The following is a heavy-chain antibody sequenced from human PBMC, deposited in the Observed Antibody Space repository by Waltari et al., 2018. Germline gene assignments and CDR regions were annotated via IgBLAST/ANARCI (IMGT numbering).Heavy chain of an antibody. Sequence: EVQLVESGGGLVEPGGSLRLSCAASGFTFSSYSMNWVRQAPGKGLEWVSSISSSSSYIYYADSVKGRFTISRDNAKNSLYLQMNSLRAEDTAVYYCARDIIDGVPNWFDPWGQGTLVTVSS. CDR2: ISSSSSYI. CDR3: ARDIIDGVPNWFDP. CDR1: GFTFSSYS. D-gene: IGHD2-8*01. J-gene: IGHJ5*02. V-gene: IGHV3-21*01.